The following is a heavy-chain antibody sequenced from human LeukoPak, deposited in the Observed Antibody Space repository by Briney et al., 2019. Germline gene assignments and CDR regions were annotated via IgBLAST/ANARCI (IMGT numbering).Heavy chain of an antibody. CDR3: AKEYSDYDPFS. CDR2: TKQDGSEK. Sequence: GGSLRLSCAASGFTFNKYWMSWVRQAPGKGLEWVANTKQDGSEKYYVDSVKGRFTISRDNAKNSLYLQMNSLRAEDTAVYYCAKEYSDYDPFSWGQGTLVTVSS. J-gene: IGHJ4*02. V-gene: IGHV3-7*01. D-gene: IGHD5-12*01. CDR1: GFTFNKYW.